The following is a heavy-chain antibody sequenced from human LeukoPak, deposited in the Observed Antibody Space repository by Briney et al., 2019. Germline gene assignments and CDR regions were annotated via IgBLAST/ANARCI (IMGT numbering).Heavy chain of an antibody. D-gene: IGHD3-10*01. J-gene: IGHJ4*02. CDR2: ISSSSSYI. V-gene: IGHV3-21*04. CDR3: AKDEGGLSGPPH. Sequence: GGSLRLSCAASGFAFSSYSMNWVRQAPGKGLEWVSSISSSSSYIYYADSVKGRFTISRDNAKNSLYLQMNSLRAEDTAVYYCAKDEGGLSGPPHWGQGTLVTVSS. CDR1: GFAFSSYS.